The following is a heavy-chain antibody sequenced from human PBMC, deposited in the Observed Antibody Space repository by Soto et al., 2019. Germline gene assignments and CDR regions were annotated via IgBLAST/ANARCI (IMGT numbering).Heavy chain of an antibody. J-gene: IGHJ6*02. CDR2: MYYSGRT. D-gene: IGHD4-17*01. Sequence: SETLSLTCTVSGASISSSNYYWGWIRQPPGRGLEWIGTMYYSGRTYYNPSLKSRVTTSVDTSKNQFSLKLSAVTATDTAVYYCARHGNTVTTGYYYGIDVCGQGTTVTVSS. V-gene: IGHV4-39*01. CDR1: GASISSSNYY. CDR3: ARHGNTVTTGYYYGIDV.